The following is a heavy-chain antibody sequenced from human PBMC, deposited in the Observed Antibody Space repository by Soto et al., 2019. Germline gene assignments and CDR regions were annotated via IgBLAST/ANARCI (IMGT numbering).Heavy chain of an antibody. D-gene: IGHD6-13*01. CDR1: GFSLSSTGVG. V-gene: IGHV2-5*01. CDR3: AHKLDRDHWFDL. Sequence: QITLKECGPTLVKPTQTLTLTCTFSGFSLSSTGVGVGWFRQPPGKALEWFALIYWNDDKRYRPSLKSRLTITKDTSKNQVVLTMTNVDPVDTATYYCAHKLDRDHWFDLWGQGTLVTVSS. J-gene: IGHJ5*02. CDR2: IYWNDDK.